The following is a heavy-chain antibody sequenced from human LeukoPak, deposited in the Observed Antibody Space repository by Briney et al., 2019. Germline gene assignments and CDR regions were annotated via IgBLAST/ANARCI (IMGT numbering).Heavy chain of an antibody. CDR1: GYSFSSYW. CDR2: IYPGDSDT. V-gene: IGHV5-51*01. CDR3: ARQLEYSSTYNDY. Sequence: GESLKISCKGSGYSFSSYWIAWVRQMPGKGLEWMGIIYPGDSDTRYSPSFQGQVTISADKSISTAYLQWSSLKASDTAMYYCARQLEYSSTYNDYWGQGTLVTVSS. D-gene: IGHD6-6*01. J-gene: IGHJ4*02.